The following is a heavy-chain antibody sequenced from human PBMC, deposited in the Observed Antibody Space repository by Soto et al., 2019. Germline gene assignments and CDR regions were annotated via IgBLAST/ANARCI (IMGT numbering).Heavy chain of an antibody. CDR1: GFTFSSYA. CDR3: AREIARVTIFGLVIMDYYYYGMDV. V-gene: IGHV3-30-3*01. CDR2: ISYDGSNK. J-gene: IGHJ6*02. Sequence: SGGSLRLSCAASGFTFSSYAMHWVRQAPGKGLEWVAVISYDGSNKYYADSVKGRFTISRDNSKNTLYLQMNSLRAEDTAVYYCAREIARVTIFGLVIMDYYYYGMDVWGQGTTVTVSS. D-gene: IGHD3-3*01.